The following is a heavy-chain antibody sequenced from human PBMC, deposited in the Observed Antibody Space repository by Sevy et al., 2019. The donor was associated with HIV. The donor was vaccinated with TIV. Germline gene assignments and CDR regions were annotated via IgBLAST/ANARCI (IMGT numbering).Heavy chain of an antibody. CDR2: IIPIFGTA. J-gene: IGHJ6*03. Sequence: ASVKVSCKASGGTFRSYAISWVRQAPGQGLEWMGGIIPIFGTANYAQKFQGRVTITADESTSTAYMELSSLRSEDTAVYYCARAYNWNAIRYYYYMDVWGKGTTVTVSS. D-gene: IGHD1-20*01. CDR1: GGTFRSYA. V-gene: IGHV1-69*13. CDR3: ARAYNWNAIRYYYYMDV.